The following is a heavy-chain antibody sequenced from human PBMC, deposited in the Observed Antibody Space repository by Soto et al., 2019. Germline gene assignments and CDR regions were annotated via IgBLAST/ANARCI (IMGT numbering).Heavy chain of an antibody. CDR1: GGSIGSSDW. Sequence: SETLSLTCAVSGGSIGSSDWWSWVRQPPGKGLEWIGDIYHSGSTNYNPSLKSRVTISVDKSKNQFSLKLSSVTAADTAVYYCARGVGPTQDFDYWGQGTLVTVSS. CDR3: ARGVGPTQDFDY. CDR2: IYHSGST. V-gene: IGHV4-4*02. J-gene: IGHJ4*02. D-gene: IGHD1-26*01.